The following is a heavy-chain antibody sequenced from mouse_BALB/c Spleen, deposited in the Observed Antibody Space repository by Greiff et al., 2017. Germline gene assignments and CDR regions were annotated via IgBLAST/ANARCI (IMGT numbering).Heavy chain of an antibody. CDR2: INSNGGST. CDR3: ARDYQVWLRRDYAMDY. Sequence: VQLKESGGGLVKPGGSLKLSCAASGFTFSSYGMSWVRQTPDKRLELVATINSNGGSTYYPDSVKGRFTISRDNAKNTLYLQMSSLKSEDTAMYYCARDYQVWLRRDYAMDYWGQGTSVTVSS. V-gene: IGHV5-6-3*01. D-gene: IGHD2-2*01. J-gene: IGHJ4*01. CDR1: GFTFSSYG.